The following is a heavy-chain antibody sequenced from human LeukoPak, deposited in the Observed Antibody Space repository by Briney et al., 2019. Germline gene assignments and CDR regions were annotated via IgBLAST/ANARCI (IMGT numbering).Heavy chain of an antibody. D-gene: IGHD3-10*01. CDR1: GYTFTSYD. Sequence: ASVKVSCKASGYTFTSYDINWVRQATGQGLEWMGWMNPNSGNTGYAQKFQGKVTMTKNTSISTAYMELSSLRSEDTAVYYCARSGTGSYIYYYYGMDVWGQGTTVTVSS. CDR2: MNPNSGNT. CDR3: ARSGTGSYIYYYYGMDV. V-gene: IGHV1-8*01. J-gene: IGHJ6*02.